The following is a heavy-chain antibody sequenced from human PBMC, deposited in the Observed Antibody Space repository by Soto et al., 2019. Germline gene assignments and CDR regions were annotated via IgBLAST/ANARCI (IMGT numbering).Heavy chain of an antibody. CDR1: GFTFSIYA. CDR2: ISGSGGST. D-gene: IGHD3-3*01. CDR3: AKGGRLTSFVDY. Sequence: EVQLLESGGDLVQPGGPLRLSCAASGFTFSIYAMSWVRQAPGKGLEWVSAISGSGGSTYYADSVKGRFTISRHNSKNTLYLQTNSLRAEDTAVYYCAKGGRLTSFVDYWGQGTLVTVSS. V-gene: IGHV3-23*01. J-gene: IGHJ4*02.